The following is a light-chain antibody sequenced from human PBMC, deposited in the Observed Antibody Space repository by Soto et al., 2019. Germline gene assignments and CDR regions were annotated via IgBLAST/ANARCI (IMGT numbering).Light chain of an antibody. CDR3: PQRSKWPRLT. CDR1: AGVTNS. CDR2: DAS. V-gene: IGKV3-11*01. Sequence: ETVLTRAPATLSLSPVERATGSCRASAGVTNSLAWYQQKPGQAPRLLVYDASNRATGIPTRFSGSGSVTDFTLTISSLEPEDCAVYYCPQRSKWPRLTFGGGTKVDIK. J-gene: IGKJ4*01.